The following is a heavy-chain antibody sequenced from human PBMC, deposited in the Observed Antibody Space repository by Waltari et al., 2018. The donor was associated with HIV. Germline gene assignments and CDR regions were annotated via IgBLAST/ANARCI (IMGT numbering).Heavy chain of an antibody. CDR1: GFTFSSFS. V-gene: IGHV3-21*01. CDR2: SSSGCSFI. Sequence: EVQLVESGGGLVKPGGSLRLSCAGSGFTFSSFSMNWVRQAPGKGWRWVASSSSGCSFIDYADSVKGRFTISSDNAKNSLYLQMKSLRVEYTALYYCARALTNFGGFWGQGTLVTVSS. CDR3: ARALTNFGGF. J-gene: IGHJ4*02. D-gene: IGHD4-17*01.